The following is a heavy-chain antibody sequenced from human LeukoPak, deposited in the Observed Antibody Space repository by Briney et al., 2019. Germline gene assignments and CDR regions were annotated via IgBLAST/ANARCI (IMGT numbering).Heavy chain of an antibody. Sequence: GASVKVSCKASGGTFSSYAISWVRQAPGQGLEWMGGIIPIFGTANYAQKLQGRVTMTTDTSTSTAYMELRSLRSDDTAVYYCSQLDTYGTFDYWGQGTLVTVSS. CDR2: IIPIFGTA. CDR1: GGTFSSYA. CDR3: SQLDTYGTFDY. D-gene: IGHD1-14*01. J-gene: IGHJ4*02. V-gene: IGHV1-69*05.